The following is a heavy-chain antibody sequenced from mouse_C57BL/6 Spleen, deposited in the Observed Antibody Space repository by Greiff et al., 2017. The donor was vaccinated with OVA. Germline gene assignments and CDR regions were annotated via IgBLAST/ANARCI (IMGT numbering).Heavy chain of an antibody. J-gene: IGHJ1*03. Sequence: VHVKQSGPELVKPGASVKMSCKASGYTFTDYNMHWVKQSHGKSLEWIGYINPNNGGTSYNQKFKGKATLTVNKSSSTAYMELRSLTSEDSAVYYCARGGSRYWYFDVWGTGTTVTVSS. CDR1: GYTFTDYN. CDR3: ARGGSRYWYFDV. D-gene: IGHD1-1*01. CDR2: INPNNGGT. V-gene: IGHV1-22*01.